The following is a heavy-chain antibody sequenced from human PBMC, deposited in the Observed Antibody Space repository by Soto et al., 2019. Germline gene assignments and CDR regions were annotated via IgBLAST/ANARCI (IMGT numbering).Heavy chain of an antibody. CDR3: TTGLSNGYYNFDY. V-gene: IGHV3-15*01. CDR2: IKGGGDGGTT. J-gene: IGHJ4*02. CDR1: GFTFRNAW. Sequence: GGSLRLSCAASGFTFRNAWMSWVRQAPGKGLEWVGRIKGGGDGGTTDYAAPVKVRITISRDHSKDTLYLQMNSLKTEDTAVYYCTTGLSNGYYNFDYWGQGT. D-gene: IGHD3-22*01.